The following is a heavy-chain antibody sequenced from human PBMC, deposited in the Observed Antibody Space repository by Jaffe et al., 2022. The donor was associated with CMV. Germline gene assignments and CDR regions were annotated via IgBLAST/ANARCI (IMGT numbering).Heavy chain of an antibody. J-gene: IGHJ2*01. V-gene: IGHV4-4*02. D-gene: IGHD2-21*02. Sequence: QVQLQESGPGLVKPSGTLSLTCAVSGGSISSSNWWSWVRQPPGKGLEWIGEIYHSGSTNYNPSLKSRVTISVDKSKNQFSLKLSSVTAADTAVYYCARGLSEVVTAPYYWYFDLWGRGTLVTVSS. CDR3: ARGLSEVVTAPYYWYFDL. CDR2: IYHSGST. CDR1: GGSISSSNW.